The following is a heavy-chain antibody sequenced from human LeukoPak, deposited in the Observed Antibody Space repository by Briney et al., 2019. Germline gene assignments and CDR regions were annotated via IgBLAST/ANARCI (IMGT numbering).Heavy chain of an antibody. CDR3: AREVSYGAGFDY. V-gene: IGHV1-2*02. D-gene: IGHD3-10*01. CDR2: INPNSGGT. J-gene: IGHJ4*02. CDR1: GYTFTGYY. Sequence: ASVKVSCKASGYTFTGYYMHWVRQAPGQGLEWMGWINPNSGGTNYAQKFQGRVTMTRDTSISTAYMELSRLRSDDTAAYYCAREVSYGAGFDYWGQGTLVTVSS.